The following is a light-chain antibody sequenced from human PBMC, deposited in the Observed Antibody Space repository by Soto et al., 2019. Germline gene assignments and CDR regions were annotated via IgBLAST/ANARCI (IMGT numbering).Light chain of an antibody. J-gene: IGKJ4*01. V-gene: IGKV3-15*01. CDR1: QTVRSN. CDR2: GAS. CDR3: QQYNNWPPLT. Sequence: EILMTQSPATLSVSAGERATLSCRASQTVRSNLAWYQQKPGQAPRLLIYGASTRATGIPARFSGSGSGTEFTLTISSLQSEDFAVYYCQQYNNWPPLTFGGGTKVEIK.